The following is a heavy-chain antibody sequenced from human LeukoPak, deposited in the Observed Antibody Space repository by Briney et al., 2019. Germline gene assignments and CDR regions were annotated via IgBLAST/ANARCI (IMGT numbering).Heavy chain of an antibody. CDR3: ARYYDFWSGSTYYFDY. Sequence: SETLSLTCAVSGYSISSGYYWGWIRQPPGKGLEWFGSIYYSGSTYYNPSLKSRVTISVDTSKNQFSLKLSSVTAADTAVYYCARYYDFWSGSTYYFDYWGQGTLVTVSS. J-gene: IGHJ4*02. CDR2: IYYSGST. V-gene: IGHV4-38-2*01. D-gene: IGHD3-3*01. CDR1: GYSISSGYY.